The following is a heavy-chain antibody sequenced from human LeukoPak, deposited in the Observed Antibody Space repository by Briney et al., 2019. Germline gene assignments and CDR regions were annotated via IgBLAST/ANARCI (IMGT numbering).Heavy chain of an antibody. Sequence: GASVKVSCKASGGTFSNYAISWARQAPGQGLEWMGRIIPILGIANYAQKFQGRVTITADKSTSTAYMELSSLRSEDTAVYYCARYYRRGYSPYGMDVWGQGTTVTVSS. CDR3: ARYYRRGYSPYGMDV. V-gene: IGHV1-69*04. CDR2: IIPILGIA. D-gene: IGHD1-26*01. CDR1: GGTFSNYA. J-gene: IGHJ6*02.